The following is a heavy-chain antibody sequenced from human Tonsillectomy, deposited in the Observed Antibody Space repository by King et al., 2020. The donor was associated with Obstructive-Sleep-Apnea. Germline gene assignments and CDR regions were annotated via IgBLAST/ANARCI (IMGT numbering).Heavy chain of an antibody. CDR1: GFTFNNYV. D-gene: IGHD3-3*01. CDR2: IEADCDST. J-gene: IGHJ4*02. Sequence: VQLVESGGGLVQPGGSLRLSCAASGFTFNNYVMSWVRQAPGEGLEWVSGIEADCDSTSPEDSVKGRFTISRDNSNDTLYLQMNSLRAEDTAIYYCATSWSGYYYFDSWGQGSLVTVSS. V-gene: IGHV3-23*04. CDR3: ATSWSGYYYFDS.